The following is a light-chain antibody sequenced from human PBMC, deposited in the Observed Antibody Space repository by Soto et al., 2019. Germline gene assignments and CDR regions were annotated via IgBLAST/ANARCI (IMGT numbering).Light chain of an antibody. CDR3: QSYDSRLVV. Sequence: QSVLTQPPSVSGAPGQRVTISCTGSSSNIGAGYDVHWYQQLPGTAPKLLIYGNSNRPSGVPDRFSGSKSGTSASLAITGPQAEDEADNSCQSYDSRLVVFGGGTKLTVL. CDR2: GNS. CDR1: SSNIGAGYD. J-gene: IGLJ2*01. V-gene: IGLV1-40*01.